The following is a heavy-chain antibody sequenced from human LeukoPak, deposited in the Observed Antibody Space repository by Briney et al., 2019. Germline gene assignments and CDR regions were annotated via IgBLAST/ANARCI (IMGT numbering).Heavy chain of an antibody. Sequence: GASVKVSCKASGYTFTTYGISWVRQAPGQGLEWMGWISAYNGNTNYAQKLQGRVTMTTDTSTSTAYMELRSLRSDDTAVYYCARDQSQGDYYYYGMDVWGQGTTVTVSS. CDR3: ARDQSQGDYYYYGMDV. CDR2: ISAYNGNT. J-gene: IGHJ6*02. CDR1: GYTFTTYG. V-gene: IGHV1-18*01.